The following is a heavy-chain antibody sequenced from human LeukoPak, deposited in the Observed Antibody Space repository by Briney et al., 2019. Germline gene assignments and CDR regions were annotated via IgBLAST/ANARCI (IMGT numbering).Heavy chain of an antibody. J-gene: IGHJ4*02. V-gene: IGHV4-4*07. CDR2: MYTSGST. CDR1: GGSISSYY. Sequence: SETLSLSCSVSGGSISSYYRSWIRQPAGKQPEWIGRMYTSGSTYYNPSLKSRVTMSADTSKNQFSLKLTSVTAADTSVYYCAREGGSGGDYRSIDSWGRGTLVTVSS. CDR3: AREGGSGGDYRSIDS. D-gene: IGHD4-11*01.